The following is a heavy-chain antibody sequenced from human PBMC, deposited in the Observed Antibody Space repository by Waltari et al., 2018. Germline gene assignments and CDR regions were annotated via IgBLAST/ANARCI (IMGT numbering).Heavy chain of an antibody. V-gene: IGHV3-30*02. CDR3: AKWYGGDYYFDY. J-gene: IGHJ4*02. CDR1: GFTFSNYG. CDR2: IQYDGRNK. D-gene: IGHD1-26*01. Sequence: QVQLVESGGGVVQPGGSLRLSCAASGFTFSNYGMHWVRQAPGKGLQWVAFIQYDGRNKYYAESVKGQFTISRDNSKNTLYLQMDSLRAEDTALYYCAKWYGGDYYFDYWGQGTLVTVSS.